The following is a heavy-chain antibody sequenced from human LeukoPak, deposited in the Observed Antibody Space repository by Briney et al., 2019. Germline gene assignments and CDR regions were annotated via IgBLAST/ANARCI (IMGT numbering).Heavy chain of an antibody. CDR3: AKDWQWERLTGAFNV. J-gene: IGHJ3*01. CDR1: NFIFSAYG. V-gene: IGHV3-30*18. CDR2: ISHDGTYI. Sequence: GRSLRLSCEASNFIFSAYGMHWVRQAPGMGLEWVTAISHDGTYIYYADIVKGRFTVSRDNSRNTLYLQMSSLREDDTAVYYCAKDWQWERLTGAFNVWGPGTMVTVS. D-gene: IGHD1-26*01.